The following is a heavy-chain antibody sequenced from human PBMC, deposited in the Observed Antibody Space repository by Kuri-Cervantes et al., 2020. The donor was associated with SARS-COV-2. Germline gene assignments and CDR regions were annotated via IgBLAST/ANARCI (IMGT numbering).Heavy chain of an antibody. D-gene: IGHD3-16*01. J-gene: IGHJ6*03. CDR2: ISYDGSNK. CDR3: ARDCSSPYKYYYYYYMDV. Sequence: LSLTCAASGFTFSSYAMHWVRQAPGKGLEWVAVISYDGSNKYYADSVKGRFTISRDNSKNTLYLQMNSLRAEDTAVYYCARDCSSPYKYYYYYYMDVWGKGTTVTVSS. V-gene: IGHV3-30-3*01. CDR1: GFTFSSYA.